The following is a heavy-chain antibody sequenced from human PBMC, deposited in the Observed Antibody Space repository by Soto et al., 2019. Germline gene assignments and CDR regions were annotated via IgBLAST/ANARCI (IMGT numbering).Heavy chain of an antibody. V-gene: IGHV3-7*01. CDR2: INPHGTER. CDR1: GFTFSSFW. J-gene: IGHJ4*02. Sequence: GSLRLSCTASGFTFSSFWMDWVRQAPGKGLEWVANINPHGTERHYVDSVKGRFTISRDNAKNSLYLQMSSLTAEDSALYYCSRSLDSWGQGTRVTVSS. CDR3: SRSLDS.